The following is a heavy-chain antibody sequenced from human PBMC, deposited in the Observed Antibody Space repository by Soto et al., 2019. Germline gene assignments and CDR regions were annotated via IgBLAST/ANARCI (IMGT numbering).Heavy chain of an antibody. D-gene: IGHD6-6*01. V-gene: IGHV5-10-1*01. J-gene: IGHJ6*02. CDR1: GYSFTSYW. CDR3: ARRRSSSSPSLYYYYGMDV. Sequence: GESLKISCKGSGYSFTSYWISWVRQMPGKGLEWMGRIDPSDSYTNYSPSFQGHVTISADKSISTAYLQWSSLKASDTAMYYCARRRSSSSPSLYYYYGMDVWGQGTTVTVSS. CDR2: IDPSDSYT.